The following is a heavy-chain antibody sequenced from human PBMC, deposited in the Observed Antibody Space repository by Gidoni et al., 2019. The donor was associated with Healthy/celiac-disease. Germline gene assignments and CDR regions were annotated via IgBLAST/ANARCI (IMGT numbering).Heavy chain of an antibody. CDR1: GFHFRSYS. J-gene: IGHJ5*02. CDR3: EKDRAEYYYDSSYNWFDP. V-gene: IGHV3-23*01. CDR2: SRGSVGST. D-gene: IGHD3-22*01. Sequence: EVQLLESGGGLVQPGGSLRLSFAASGFHFRSYSMVWVRQAPGTGLEWVLDSRGSVGSTYYSDSVKGRFTISRENSKNTLYLQMNSLRAEDTAVYDCEKDRAEYYYDSSYNWFDPGGQGTLVTVSS.